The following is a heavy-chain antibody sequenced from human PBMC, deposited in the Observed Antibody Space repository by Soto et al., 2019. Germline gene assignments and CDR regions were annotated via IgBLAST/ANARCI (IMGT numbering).Heavy chain of an antibody. V-gene: IGHV1-8*02. J-gene: IGHJ4*02. D-gene: IGHD7-27*01. CDR3: ARNRRETGDFDY. CDR1: GYTFTTYD. CDR2: MNPYNGDT. Sequence: QVQLVQSGAEVKKPGASVKVSCKASGYTFTTYDVNWMRQATGQGPEWLGWMNPYNGDTGDAQKFQGRVTLTRDTSMNTAYLELSSLTYEDTAVDYCARNRRETGDFDYWGQGTLVTVSS.